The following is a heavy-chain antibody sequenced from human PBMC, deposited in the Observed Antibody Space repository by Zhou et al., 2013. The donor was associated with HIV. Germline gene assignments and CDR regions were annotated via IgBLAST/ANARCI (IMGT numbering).Heavy chain of an antibody. CDR1: GYTFTSYG. D-gene: IGHD4-17*01. V-gene: IGHV1-18*01. CDR2: ISGYNGQA. Sequence: QVQLVQSGAEVKKPGASVKVSCKASGYTFTSYGISWVRQAPGQGLEWMGWISGYNGQASYAQKVQGRVTMTTDTSTSTAYMELRSLRPDDTAVYYCARDRALMTTVTTGLDYYDHWGQGALVTVSS. CDR3: ARDRALMTTVTTGLDYYDH. J-gene: IGHJ4*02.